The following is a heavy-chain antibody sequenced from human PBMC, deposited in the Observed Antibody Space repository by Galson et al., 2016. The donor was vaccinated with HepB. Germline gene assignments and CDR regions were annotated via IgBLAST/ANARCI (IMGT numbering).Heavy chain of an antibody. CDR2: INAGDANT. CDR1: GYSFRTYA. J-gene: IGHJ4*02. Sequence: SVKVSCKASGYSFRTYAIHWVRQAPGQSLEWMGWINAGDANTRSSEKFQGRLTLTGDTSASTVYMELSGLRSEDTAVYYCARGPATADYWGQGTLVTVSS. CDR3: ARGPATADY. D-gene: IGHD2-2*01. V-gene: IGHV1-3*01.